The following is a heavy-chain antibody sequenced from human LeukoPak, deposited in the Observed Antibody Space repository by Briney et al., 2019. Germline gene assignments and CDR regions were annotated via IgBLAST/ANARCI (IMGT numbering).Heavy chain of an antibody. CDR1: GGSISSYY. CDR3: ARSIYYVYAFDI. CDR2: IYYSGST. J-gene: IGHJ3*02. V-gene: IGHV4-59*01. Sequence: PSETLSLTCTVSGGSISSYYWSWIRQPPGKGLEWIGYIYYSGSTNYNPSLKSRVTISVDTSKNQFSLKLSSVTAADTAVYYCARSIYYVYAFDIWGQGTMVTVSS. D-gene: IGHD3-10*02.